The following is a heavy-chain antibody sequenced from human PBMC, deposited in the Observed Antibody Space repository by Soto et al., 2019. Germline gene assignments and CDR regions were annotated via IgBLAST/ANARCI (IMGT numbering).Heavy chain of an antibody. CDR3: AHVGRNDIPPYFHH. CDR1: GFSLTTSGVG. Sequence: QITLKESGPTLVKPTRTLTLSCTFSGFSLTTSGVGVGWIRQPPGKALEWLALIYRDDDKYYSPSLMSRLTTXKXPXXNQVVLTMTNMDPVDTATYYCAHVGRNDIPPYFHHWGQGTLVTVSS. J-gene: IGHJ1*01. CDR2: IYRDDDK. V-gene: IGHV2-5*02. D-gene: IGHD2-15*01.